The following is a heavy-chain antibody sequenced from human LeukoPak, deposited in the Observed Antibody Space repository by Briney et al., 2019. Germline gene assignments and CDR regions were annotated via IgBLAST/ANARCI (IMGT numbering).Heavy chain of an antibody. Sequence: PGGSLRLSCAASGFTFSSYSMNWVRQAPGKGLEWVSSIGSSSSYIYYADSVKGRFTISRDNAKSSLYLQMNSLRAEDTAVYYCARDMGPLWFGESPHDAFDIWGQGTMVTVSS. J-gene: IGHJ3*02. CDR3: ARDMGPLWFGESPHDAFDI. V-gene: IGHV3-21*01. CDR2: IGSSSSYI. D-gene: IGHD3-10*01. CDR1: GFTFSSYS.